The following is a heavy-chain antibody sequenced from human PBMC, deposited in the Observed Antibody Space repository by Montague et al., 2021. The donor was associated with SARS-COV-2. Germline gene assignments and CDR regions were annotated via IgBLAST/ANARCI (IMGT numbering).Heavy chain of an antibody. CDR2: IDYGGSP. CDR1: GVSVSNPYYH. CDR3: ATYRQGGSGRGY. Sequence: SEALSLTCTVSGVSVSNPYYHWSWIRQPPGKGLEWIGYIDYGGSPNYSPSLYSRVTISLDTSKNQLSLRLTSAIAADTAVYYCATYRQGGSGRGYWGQGILVTVSS. V-gene: IGHV4-61*01. J-gene: IGHJ4*02. D-gene: IGHD3-10*01.